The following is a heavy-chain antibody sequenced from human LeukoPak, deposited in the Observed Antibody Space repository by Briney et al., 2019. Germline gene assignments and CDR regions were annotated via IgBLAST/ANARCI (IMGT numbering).Heavy chain of an antibody. CDR3: ARDNWNDAPGGFDP. CDR2: FTRSSTST. CDR1: GFTFSSYS. Sequence: TGGSLRLSCAASGFTFSSYSMNWVRQAPGKGLEWVSSFTRSSTSTYYTDSVRGRFTISRDNAKNSLYLQMNSLRAEDTAVYYCARDNWNDAPGGFDPWGQGTLVTVSS. D-gene: IGHD1-20*01. J-gene: IGHJ5*02. V-gene: IGHV3-21*01.